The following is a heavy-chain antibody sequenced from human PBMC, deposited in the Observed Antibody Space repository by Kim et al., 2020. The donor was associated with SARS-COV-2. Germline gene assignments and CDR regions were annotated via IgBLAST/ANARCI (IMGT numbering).Heavy chain of an antibody. CDR2: I. V-gene: IGHV3-11*01. Sequence: IYDADSVKGRFTISRDNAKNSLYLQMNSLRAEDTAVYYCARDWESDAFDIWGQGTMVTVSS. D-gene: IGHD1-26*01. J-gene: IGHJ3*02. CDR3: ARDWESDAFDI.